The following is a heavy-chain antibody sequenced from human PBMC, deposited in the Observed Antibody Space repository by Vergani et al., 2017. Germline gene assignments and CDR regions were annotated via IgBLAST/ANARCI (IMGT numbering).Heavy chain of an antibody. J-gene: IGHJ4*02. CDR2: INPNSGGT. Sequence: QVQLVQSGAEVKKPGASVQVFCKASGYTFTGYYMHWVRQAPGQGLEWMGWINPNSGGTNYAQKFQGRITMTRDTSIGTAYMELSRLGSDDTAVYYCAGVAGNSSNWSYNEWGQGTLVTVSS. CDR3: AGVAGNSSNWSYNE. D-gene: IGHD6-13*01. V-gene: IGHV1-2*02. CDR1: GYTFTGYY.